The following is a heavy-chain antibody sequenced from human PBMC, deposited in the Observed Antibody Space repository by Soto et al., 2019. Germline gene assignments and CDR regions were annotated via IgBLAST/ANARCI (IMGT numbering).Heavy chain of an antibody. D-gene: IGHD6-13*01. V-gene: IGHV1-18*01. CDR2: ISGYTDNT. CDR1: GYIFTNFG. CDR3: VRDSSSWFYYYYGMDV. Sequence: QVQLKQSGPEVRKPGASVRVSCKASGYIFTNFGISWVRQAPGQGLEWMGWISGYTDNTHYAQKLQGRVSMTTDTSTGTADMDLRSLRSDDTAIYYCVRDSSSWFYYYYGMDVWGQGTTVTVSS. J-gene: IGHJ6*02.